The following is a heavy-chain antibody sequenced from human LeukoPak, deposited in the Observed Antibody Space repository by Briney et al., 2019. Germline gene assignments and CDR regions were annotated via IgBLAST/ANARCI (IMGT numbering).Heavy chain of an antibody. D-gene: IGHD3-3*01. CDR3: ARGLTYYDFWSGYSGGPADAFDI. V-gene: IGHV4-59*01. CDR1: GGSISSYY. J-gene: IGHJ3*02. CDR2: IYYSGST. Sequence: SETLSLTCTVSGGSISSYYWSWIRQPPGKGLEWIGYIYYSGSTNYNPSLKSRVTISVDKSKDQFSLKLSSVTAADTAVYYCARGLTYYDFWSGYSGGPADAFDIWGQGTMVTVSS.